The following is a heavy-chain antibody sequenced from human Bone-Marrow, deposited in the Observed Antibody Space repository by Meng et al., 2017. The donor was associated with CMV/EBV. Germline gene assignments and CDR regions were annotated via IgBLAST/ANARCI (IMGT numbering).Heavy chain of an antibody. J-gene: IGHJ4*02. V-gene: IGHV4-61*05. Sequence: SETLSLTCTVSGGSISSSSYYWGWIRQPPGKGLEWIGYIYYSGSTTYNPSLKSRVTISVDTSKNQFSLKLNSVTAADTAVYYCARGCSSTSCYTAIDYWGQGTLVTVSS. CDR1: GGSISSSSYY. D-gene: IGHD2-2*02. CDR3: ARGCSSTSCYTAIDY. CDR2: IYYSGST.